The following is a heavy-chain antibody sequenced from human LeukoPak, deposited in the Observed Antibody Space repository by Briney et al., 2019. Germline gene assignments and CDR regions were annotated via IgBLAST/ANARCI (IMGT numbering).Heavy chain of an antibody. J-gene: IGHJ6*02. V-gene: IGHV3-43*02. CDR1: GFTLSSYA. CDR2: ISGDGGST. CDR3: AKDIVVVVAAGASDGMDV. D-gene: IGHD2-15*01. Sequence: GGSLRLSCAASGFTLSSYAMSWVRQAPGKGLEWVSLISGDGGSTYYADSVKGRFTISRDNSKNSLYLQMNSLRTEDTALYYCAKDIVVVVAAGASDGMDVWGQGTTVTVSS.